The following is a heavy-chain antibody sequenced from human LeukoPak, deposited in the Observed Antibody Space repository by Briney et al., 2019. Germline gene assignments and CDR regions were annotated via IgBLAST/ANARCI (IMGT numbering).Heavy chain of an antibody. D-gene: IGHD1-1*01. J-gene: IGHJ4*02. Sequence: GGSLRLSCAASGFTVSSNLMSWVRQAPGKGLEWVSVIYSGGSTDYADSVKGRFTISRDNLKNTLYLQMNSLRAEDTAVYYCASGPAGYNWGQGTLVTFSS. CDR3: ASGPAGYN. CDR1: GFTVSSNL. V-gene: IGHV3-53*01. CDR2: IYSGGST.